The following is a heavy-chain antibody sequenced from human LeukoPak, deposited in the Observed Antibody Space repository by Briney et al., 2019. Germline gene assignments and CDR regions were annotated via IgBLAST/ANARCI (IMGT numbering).Heavy chain of an antibody. J-gene: IGHJ4*02. CDR2: IYISGRT. Sequence: SETLSLTCTISGGSISGYYWSWLRQPAGKGLEWIGRIYISGRTTYNPSLESRVTMSVDTSKNRFSLNLRSVTATDTAVYYCGRGDFGDSDVFRLWGQGTLVSVSS. CDR3: GRGDFGDSDVFRL. V-gene: IGHV4-4*07. D-gene: IGHD4-17*01. CDR1: GGSISGYY.